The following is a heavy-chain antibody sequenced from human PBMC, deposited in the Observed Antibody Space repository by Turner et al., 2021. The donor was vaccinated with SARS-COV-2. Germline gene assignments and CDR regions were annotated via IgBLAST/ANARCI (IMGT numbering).Heavy chain of an antibody. CDR3: ARVCNGNVCKNFDY. Sequence: QVQLVQSGAEVKKPGASVKVSCKASGYTFTAYNIHWLRQAPGQGLEWMGWVTANSGDTNYAQKFQGRVTMTSDTSISTAYMELSSLRSDDTAVYYCARVCNGNVCKNFDYWGQGTLVTVSS. CDR1: GYTFTAYN. V-gene: IGHV1-2*02. J-gene: IGHJ4*02. CDR2: VTANSGDT. D-gene: IGHD2-15*01.